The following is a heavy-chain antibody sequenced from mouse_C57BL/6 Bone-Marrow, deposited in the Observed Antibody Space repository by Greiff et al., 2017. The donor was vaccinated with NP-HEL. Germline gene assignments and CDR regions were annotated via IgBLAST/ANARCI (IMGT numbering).Heavy chain of an antibody. Sequence: VQLQQSGPELVKPGASVKIPCKASGYTFTDYNMDWVKQSHGKSLEWIGDINPNNGGTNYNQKFKGKATLTVDKSSSTAYMELRSLTSEDTAVYYCARGNYDYDGYCFDYWGQGTTLTVSS. CDR2: INPNNGGT. CDR1: GYTFTDYN. CDR3: ARGNYDYDGYCFDY. V-gene: IGHV1-18*01. D-gene: IGHD2-4*01. J-gene: IGHJ2*01.